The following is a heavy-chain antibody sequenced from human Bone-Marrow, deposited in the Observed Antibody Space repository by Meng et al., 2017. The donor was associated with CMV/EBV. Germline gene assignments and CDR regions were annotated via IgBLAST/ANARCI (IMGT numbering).Heavy chain of an antibody. CDR3: ARGQMSRFGVVKGLVGLDP. Sequence: SFTSYCCSWIQQPPGTGLEWMGWVNNNRSTNDTPSVQKRVGMVIVTTNTQFTLKHSSVTRAGTAVYYCARGQMSRFGVVKGLVGLDPWGQGTLVTVSS. D-gene: IGHD3-3*01. CDR2: VNNNRST. CDR1: SFTSYC. V-gene: IGHV4-34*01. J-gene: IGHJ5*02.